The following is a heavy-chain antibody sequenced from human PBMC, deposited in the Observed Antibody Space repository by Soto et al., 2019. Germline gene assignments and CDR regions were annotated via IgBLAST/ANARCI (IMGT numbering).Heavy chain of an antibody. Sequence: QVQLVQSGAEVTKPGASVKVSCKTSGYTFTSHYIHWVRQAPGQGLQWMAIINPSGGSTTYAQNCQGRVTVTSDTSTTTVSMELSGLRSDDTAVYYCARGSRPYDAYDFWGQGTMLTVSS. D-gene: IGHD6-13*01. J-gene: IGHJ3*01. CDR1: GYTFTSHY. CDR3: ARGSRPYDAYDF. CDR2: INPSGGST. V-gene: IGHV1-46*01.